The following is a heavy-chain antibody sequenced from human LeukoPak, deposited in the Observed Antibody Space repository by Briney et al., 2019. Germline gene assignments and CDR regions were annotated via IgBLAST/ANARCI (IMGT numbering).Heavy chain of an antibody. D-gene: IGHD5-18*01. V-gene: IGHV4-59*01. Sequence: SETLSLTCAVYGGSFSGYYWSWIRQPPGKGLEWIGYIYYSGSTNYNPSLKSRVTISVDTSKNQFSVNLSSVTAADTAVYYCARANVDTYYYYYYMDVWGKGTTVTVSS. CDR1: GGSFSGYY. CDR3: ARANVDTYYYYYYMDV. J-gene: IGHJ6*03. CDR2: IYYSGST.